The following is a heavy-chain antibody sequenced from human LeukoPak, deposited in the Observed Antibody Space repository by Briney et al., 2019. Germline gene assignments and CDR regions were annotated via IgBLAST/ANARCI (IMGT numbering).Heavy chain of an antibody. J-gene: IGHJ4*02. V-gene: IGHV4-34*01. Sequence: SETLSLTCGVYGGSFSGCYWSWIRQAPGKALEWIGEINHSGSTNYNPSLKSRVTISVDTSKNQFSLKLSSVTAADTALYYCVRGRNGYSGTYFGFDYWGQGTLVTVSS. CDR2: INHSGST. CDR3: VRGRNGYSGTYFGFDY. D-gene: IGHD1-26*01. CDR1: GGSFSGCY.